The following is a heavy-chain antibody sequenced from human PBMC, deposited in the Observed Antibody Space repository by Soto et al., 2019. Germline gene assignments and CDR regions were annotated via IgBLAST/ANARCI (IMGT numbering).Heavy chain of an antibody. Sequence: SETLSLTCTFSGGSVSSGSYYWSWIRQPPGKGLEWIGYIYYSGSTNYNPSLKSRVTISVDTSKNQFSLKLSSVTAADTAVYYCARDLGYSSSGFDYWGQGTLVTVSS. V-gene: IGHV4-61*01. J-gene: IGHJ4*02. CDR3: ARDLGYSSSGFDY. CDR1: GGSVSSGSYY. D-gene: IGHD6-13*01. CDR2: IYYSGST.